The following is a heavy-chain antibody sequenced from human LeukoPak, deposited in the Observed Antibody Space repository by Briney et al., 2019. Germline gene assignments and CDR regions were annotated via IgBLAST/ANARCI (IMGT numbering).Heavy chain of an antibody. D-gene: IGHD4-17*01. J-gene: IGHJ4*02. V-gene: IGHV3-23*01. CDR3: ARDSDGDLFDY. CDR1: GFSFRSHG. Sequence: GGTLRLSCAASGFSFRSHGMNWVRQAPGKGLEWVSGISPRGDITYYKDSVRGRFTISRDNFKNTVSLQLNSLRAEDTAVYYCARDSDGDLFDYWGQGTLVTVSS. CDR2: ISPRGDIT.